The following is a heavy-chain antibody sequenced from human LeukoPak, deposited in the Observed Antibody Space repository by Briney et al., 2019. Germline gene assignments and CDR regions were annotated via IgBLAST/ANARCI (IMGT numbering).Heavy chain of an antibody. J-gene: IGHJ1*01. CDR2: IGPNSGVT. D-gene: IGHD6-13*01. CDR1: GYTFTGHY. Sequence: GASVKVSCKASGYTFTGHYIHWVRQAPGQGLEWMGWIGPNSGVTNYAQKFQGRVTMTRETSINTAYMELRSLRSDDTAVYYCARASPEPAAGILQHWGPGTLVTVSS. V-gene: IGHV1-2*02. CDR3: ARASPEPAAGILQH.